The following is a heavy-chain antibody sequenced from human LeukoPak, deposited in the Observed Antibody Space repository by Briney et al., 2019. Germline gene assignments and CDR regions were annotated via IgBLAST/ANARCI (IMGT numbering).Heavy chain of an antibody. D-gene: IGHD6-6*01. Sequence: GGSLRLSCVGPGFTFNRYGIHWVRQAPGKGLEWVAVISYDGTTEFYGDTVKGRFTISRDNVKNTVFLHMNSLRGEDTAVYYCAKEMYSSSSGWFDPWGQGTLVTVSS. V-gene: IGHV3-30*18. CDR2: ISYDGTTE. J-gene: IGHJ5*02. CDR3: AKEMYSSSSGWFDP. CDR1: GFTFNRYG.